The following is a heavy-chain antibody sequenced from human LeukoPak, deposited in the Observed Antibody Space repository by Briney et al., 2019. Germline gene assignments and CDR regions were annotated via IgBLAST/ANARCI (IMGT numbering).Heavy chain of an antibody. J-gene: IGHJ4*02. CDR1: GGSISSSSYY. Sequence: SETLSLTCTVSGGSISSSSYYWGWIRQPPGKGLEWIGSIYYSGSTYYNPSLKSRVTISVDTSKNQFSLKLSSVTAADTAVYYCARLTTYGSGSYSLIDYWGQGTLVTVSS. D-gene: IGHD3-10*01. V-gene: IGHV4-39*07. CDR3: ARLTTYGSGSYSLIDY. CDR2: IYYSGST.